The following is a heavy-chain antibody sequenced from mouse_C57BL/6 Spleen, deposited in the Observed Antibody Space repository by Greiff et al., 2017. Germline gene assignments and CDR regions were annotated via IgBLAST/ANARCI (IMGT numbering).Heavy chain of an antibody. CDR3: ARGILLRGTYYFDY. V-gene: IGHV1-81*01. Sequence: QVQLQQSGAELARPGASVKLSCKASGYTFTSYGISWVKQRTGQGLEWIGEIYPRSGNTYYNEKFKGKATLTADKSSSTAYMELRSLTSEDSAGYFCARGILLRGTYYFDYWGEGTTLTVSS. J-gene: IGHJ2*01. CDR2: IYPRSGNT. CDR1: GYTFTSYG. D-gene: IGHD1-1*01.